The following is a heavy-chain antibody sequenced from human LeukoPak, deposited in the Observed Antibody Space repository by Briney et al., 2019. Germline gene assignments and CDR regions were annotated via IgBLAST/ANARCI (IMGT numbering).Heavy chain of an antibody. V-gene: IGHV3-7*03. CDR2: IKQDGSEK. CDR3: ARDRRGFYAFDI. CDR1: GFTFSSYL. J-gene: IGHJ3*02. Sequence: PGGSLRLSCAASGFTFSSYLMSWVRQAPGKGLEWVANIKQDGSEKYYVDSVEGRFTISRDNAKNSLYLQMNSLRAEDTAVYYCARDRRGFYAFDIWGQGTMVTVSS. D-gene: IGHD5-12*01.